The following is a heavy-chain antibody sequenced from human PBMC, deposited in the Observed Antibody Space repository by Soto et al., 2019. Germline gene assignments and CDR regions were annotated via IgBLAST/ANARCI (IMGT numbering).Heavy chain of an antibody. V-gene: IGHV3-30*18. J-gene: IGHJ6*02. CDR3: AKDRAGYSRGMDV. Sequence: GGSLRLSCAVSGFPFSSYGIHCFRQAPGKGLEWVALISYDGGHKYYADSVKGRFTISRDNSKNTLYLQMNSLRTEDTAVYYCAKDRAGYSRGMDVWGQGTTVTVSS. D-gene: IGHD1-26*01. CDR2: ISYDGGHK. CDR1: GFPFSSYG.